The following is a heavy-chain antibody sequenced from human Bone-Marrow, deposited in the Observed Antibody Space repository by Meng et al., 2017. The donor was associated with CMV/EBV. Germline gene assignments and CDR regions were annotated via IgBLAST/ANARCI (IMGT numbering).Heavy chain of an antibody. CDR3: ASGYYDFWSGYHES. V-gene: IGHV4-59*12. Sequence: SEPLSLTCTVSGGSISSYYWSWIRQPPGKGLEWIGYIYYTGSTNYNPSLKSRVTISVDTSKNQFSLKLSSVTAADTAVYYCASGYYDFWSGYHESWGQGTLVTVSS. J-gene: IGHJ5*02. CDR2: IYYTGST. CDR1: GGSISSYY. D-gene: IGHD3-3*01.